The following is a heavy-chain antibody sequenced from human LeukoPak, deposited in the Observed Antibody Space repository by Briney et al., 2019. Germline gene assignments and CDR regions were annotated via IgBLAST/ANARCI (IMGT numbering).Heavy chain of an antibody. Sequence: PGGSLRLSCAASGFTFSSTWMSWVRQAPGKGLEWVANIKQDGSEKYYVDSVKGRFTISRDNAKDSLYLQMNSLRAEDTAVYYCARDCGDYVDTPIDYWGQGTLVTVSS. J-gene: IGHJ4*02. CDR3: ARDCGDYVDTPIDY. D-gene: IGHD4-17*01. V-gene: IGHV3-7*01. CDR1: GFTFSSTW. CDR2: IKQDGSEK.